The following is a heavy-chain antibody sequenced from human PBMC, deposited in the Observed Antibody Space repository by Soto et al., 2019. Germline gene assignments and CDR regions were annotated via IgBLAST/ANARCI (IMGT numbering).Heavy chain of an antibody. Sequence: GGSLRLSCAASGFTFSSYAMSWVRQAPGKGLEWVSAISGSGGSTYYADSVKGRFTISRDNSKNTLYLQMNSLRAEDTAVYYCAKTPARITIFGVVNHSGYYMDVRGKGTTVTVSS. D-gene: IGHD3-3*01. V-gene: IGHV3-23*01. CDR2: ISGSGGST. CDR3: AKTPARITIFGVVNHSGYYMDV. J-gene: IGHJ6*03. CDR1: GFTFSSYA.